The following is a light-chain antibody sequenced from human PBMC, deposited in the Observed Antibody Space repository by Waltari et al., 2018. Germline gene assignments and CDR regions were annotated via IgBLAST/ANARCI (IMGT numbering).Light chain of an antibody. Sequence: QSALTQAASVSGSPGQSITISCPGTNSDVGSYIIVSWYQQHPAKAPTLLISEATKRPSGVSNRFSGSKSGNTASLTISGLQAEDEADYFCSSYGSINTWLFGGGTKLTVL. CDR1: NSDVGSYII. CDR3: SSYGSINTWL. J-gene: IGLJ3*02. V-gene: IGLV2-23*01. CDR2: EAT.